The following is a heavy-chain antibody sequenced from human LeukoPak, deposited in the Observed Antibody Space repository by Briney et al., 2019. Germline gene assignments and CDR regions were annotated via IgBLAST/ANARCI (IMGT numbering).Heavy chain of an antibody. CDR2: ISAYNGNT. J-gene: IGHJ4*02. D-gene: IGHD4-11*01. V-gene: IGHV1-18*01. CDR1: GGTFSSYA. CDR3: ARDDPDYSNYVADY. Sequence: ASVKVSCKASGGTFSSYAISWVRQAPGQGLEWMGWISAYNGNTNYAQKLQGRVTMTTDTSTSTAYMELRSLRSDDTAVYYCARDDPDYSNYVADYWGQGTLVTVSS.